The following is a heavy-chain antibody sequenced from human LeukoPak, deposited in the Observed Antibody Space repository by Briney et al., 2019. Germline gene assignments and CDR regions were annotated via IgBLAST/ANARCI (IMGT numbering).Heavy chain of an antibody. CDR2: IYYSGST. Sequence: SETLSLTCTVSGGSITSYYWSWIRQPPGKGLEWIGSIYYSGSTNYNPSLKSRVTISVDTSKNQFSLKLSSVTAADTAVYYCARVVAIFGVVRYWGQGTLVTVSS. J-gene: IGHJ4*02. CDR3: ARVVAIFGVVRY. CDR1: GGSITSYY. V-gene: IGHV4-59*01. D-gene: IGHD3-3*01.